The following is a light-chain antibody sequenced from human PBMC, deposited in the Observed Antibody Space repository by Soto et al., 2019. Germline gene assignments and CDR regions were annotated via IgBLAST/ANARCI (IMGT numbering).Light chain of an antibody. CDR2: GAS. Sequence: EIVLTQSPGTLSLSPGERATLSCRASQSVSSSYSTWYQQKPGQAPRLLMYGASNRATGIPDRFSGSGSGTDFTLTISRLEPEDFAVYYCQQYGSSRLTFGGGTKVDIK. V-gene: IGKV3-20*01. CDR1: QSVSSSY. CDR3: QQYGSSRLT. J-gene: IGKJ4*01.